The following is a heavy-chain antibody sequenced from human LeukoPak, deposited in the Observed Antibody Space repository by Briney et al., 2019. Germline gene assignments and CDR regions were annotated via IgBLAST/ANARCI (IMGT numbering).Heavy chain of an antibody. Sequence: SETLSLTCAVSGGSISSSNWWSWVRQPPGKGLEWIGEIYHSGSTNYNPSLKSRVTISVDKSKNQFSLKLSSVTAADTAVYYCARVYYYGSGSYPYYFDYWGQGTLVTVSS. D-gene: IGHD3-10*01. V-gene: IGHV4-4*02. CDR2: IYHSGST. CDR1: GGSISSSNW. J-gene: IGHJ4*02. CDR3: ARVYYYGSGSYPYYFDY.